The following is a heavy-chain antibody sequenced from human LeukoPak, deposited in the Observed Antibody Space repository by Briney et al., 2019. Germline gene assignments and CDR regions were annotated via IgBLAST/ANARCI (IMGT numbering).Heavy chain of an antibody. V-gene: IGHV3-23*01. Sequence: PGGSLRLSCAASGFTFSTYVMNWVRQAPGKGLEWVSTISDSGGSTYYADSVKGRFTISRDNSKSTLYLQMNSLRAEDTAVYYCGRYYVMDVWGQGTSATVSS. CDR3: GRYYVMDV. CDR2: ISDSGGST. J-gene: IGHJ6*02. CDR1: GFTFSTYV.